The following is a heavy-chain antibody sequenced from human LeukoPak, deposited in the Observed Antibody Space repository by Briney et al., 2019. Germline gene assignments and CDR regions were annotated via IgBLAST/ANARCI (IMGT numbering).Heavy chain of an antibody. Sequence: GGSLRLSCAASGFAFSSYTMSWVRQAPGKGLEWVSGISGSGGSTYSADFVKGRFTISRDNSKSTLYLQVNSLRAEDTAVYYCAKDPRVHGSGSYYFDYWGQGALVTVSS. J-gene: IGHJ4*02. CDR3: AKDPRVHGSGSYYFDY. CDR1: GFAFSSYT. D-gene: IGHD3-10*01. V-gene: IGHV3-23*01. CDR2: ISGSGGST.